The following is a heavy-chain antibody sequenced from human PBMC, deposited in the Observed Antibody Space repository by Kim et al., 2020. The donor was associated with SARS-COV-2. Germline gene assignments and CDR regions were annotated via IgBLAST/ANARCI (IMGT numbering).Heavy chain of an antibody. V-gene: IGHV4-59*09. CDR2: T. D-gene: IGHD2-15*01. CDR3: AGGEDGHDAFDI. Sequence: TGYLASPKTRVTISRDTSKNQISLKMNSVTAADTAVYFCAGGEDGHDAFDIWGQGAMVTVSS. J-gene: IGHJ3*02.